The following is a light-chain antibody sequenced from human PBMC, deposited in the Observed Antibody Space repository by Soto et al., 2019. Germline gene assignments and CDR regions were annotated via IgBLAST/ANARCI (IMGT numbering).Light chain of an antibody. Sequence: DIGMTQSPDSLAVSLSERATLDCKSSQTFLNSSNNKTYLAWYRQRPGQPPTLLINWASTRQSGVPARFRGSGSGTEFTLTITDLQAEDLAVYYCQQFHTIPWTFGQGTKVDIK. J-gene: IGKJ1*01. CDR2: WAS. V-gene: IGKV4-1*01. CDR3: QQFHTIPWT. CDR1: QTFLNSSNNKTY.